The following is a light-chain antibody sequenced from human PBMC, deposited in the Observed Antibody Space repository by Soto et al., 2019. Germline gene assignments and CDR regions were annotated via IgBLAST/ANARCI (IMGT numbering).Light chain of an antibody. J-gene: IGKJ4*01. CDR1: QSISSY. Sequence: EIVLTQSPATLSFSPGERVTLSCRASQSISSYLAWYQQKPGQAPRLLIYDASKRAIGIPARFSGSGSGTDFTLTISSLEPEDFAVYYCQQRSDWLTFGGGTKVEIK. CDR2: DAS. V-gene: IGKV3-11*01. CDR3: QQRSDWLT.